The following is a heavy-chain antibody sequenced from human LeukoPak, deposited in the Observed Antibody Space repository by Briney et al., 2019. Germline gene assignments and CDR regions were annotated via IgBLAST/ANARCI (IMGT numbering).Heavy chain of an antibody. CDR3: ARADLRYFDRGDYYGMDV. J-gene: IGHJ6*02. Sequence: PSETLSLTCTVSGGSINDYYWNWIRQPPGKGLEWIGYIYYSGSTNYNPSLKSRVTISVDTSKNQFSLKLISVTAADTAVYYRARADLRYFDRGDYYGMDVWGQGTTVIVSS. CDR2: IYYSGST. CDR1: GGSINDYY. D-gene: IGHD3-9*01. V-gene: IGHV4-59*01.